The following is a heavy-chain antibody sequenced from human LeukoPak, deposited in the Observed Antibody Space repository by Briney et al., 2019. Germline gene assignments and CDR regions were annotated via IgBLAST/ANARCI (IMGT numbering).Heavy chain of an antibody. CDR1: GYTFTSYA. CDR2: INAGNGNT. D-gene: IGHD1-7*01. Sequence: ASLKVSRKASGYTFTSYAVHWVGPAPGQTLEWMGRINAGNGNTKYSQEFQGRVTITRDTSASTAYMELSSLRSEDMAVYYCARVGTYNWNYLFDYWGQGTLVTVSS. CDR3: ARVGTYNWNYLFDY. J-gene: IGHJ4*02. V-gene: IGHV1-3*03.